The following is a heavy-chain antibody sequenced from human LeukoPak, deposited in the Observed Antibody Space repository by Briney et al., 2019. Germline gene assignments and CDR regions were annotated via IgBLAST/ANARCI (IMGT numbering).Heavy chain of an antibody. Sequence: GGSLRLSCATSGFTFSTYAMSWVRQAPGKGLEWVSRISGSGGSTYYADSVKGRFTISRDNSKNTLYLQMNSLRAEDTAVYYYAKARYSSGGSFDSWGQGTLVTVSS. D-gene: IGHD6-19*01. CDR3: AKARYSSGGSFDS. J-gene: IGHJ4*02. CDR1: GFTFSTYA. V-gene: IGHV3-23*01. CDR2: ISGSGGST.